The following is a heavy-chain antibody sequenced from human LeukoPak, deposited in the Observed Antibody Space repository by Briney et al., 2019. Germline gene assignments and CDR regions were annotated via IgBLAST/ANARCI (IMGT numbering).Heavy chain of an antibody. CDR1: GFTLGSHD. D-gene: IGHD5-18*01. V-gene: IGHV3-13*01. J-gene: IGHJ4*02. Sequence: GGSLRLSCTASGFTLGSHDMHWVRQTPGEGLEWVAAIASGFQTFYAGSVKGRFTVSREDAKNSLYFQMNSLRAGDTAVYYCVREARGYHYTYFDYWGQGTLVTVSS. CDR3: VREARGYHYTYFDY. CDR2: IASGFQT.